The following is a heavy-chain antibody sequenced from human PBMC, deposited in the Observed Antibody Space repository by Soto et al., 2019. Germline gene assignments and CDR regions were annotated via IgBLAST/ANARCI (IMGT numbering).Heavy chain of an antibody. CDR2: ISGSGGST. CDR1: GFTFSSYA. V-gene: IGHV3-23*01. J-gene: IGHJ3*02. CDR3: ARGIYCSGGSCYGNDAFDI. Sequence: GGSLRLSCAASGFTFSSYAMSWVRQAPGKGLEWVSAISGSGGSTYYADSVKGRFTISRDNSKNTLYLQMNSLRAEDTAVYYCARGIYCSGGSCYGNDAFDIWGQGTMVTVSS. D-gene: IGHD2-15*01.